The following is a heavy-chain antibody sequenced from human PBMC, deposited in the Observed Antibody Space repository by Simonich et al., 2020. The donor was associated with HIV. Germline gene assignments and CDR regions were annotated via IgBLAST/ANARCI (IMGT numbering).Heavy chain of an antibody. V-gene: IGHV4-34*01. Sequence: QVQLQQWGAGLLKPSETLSLTCAVYGGSFSGYYWSWIRHPPGKGLEWIGEINHSESTNYNPSLKSRVTISVDTSKNQFSRKLSSVTAADTAVYYCARRHPTTVTTPYFDYWGQGTLVTVSS. CDR2: INHSEST. CDR3: ARRHPTTVTTPYFDY. CDR1: GGSFSGYY. D-gene: IGHD4-17*01. J-gene: IGHJ4*02.